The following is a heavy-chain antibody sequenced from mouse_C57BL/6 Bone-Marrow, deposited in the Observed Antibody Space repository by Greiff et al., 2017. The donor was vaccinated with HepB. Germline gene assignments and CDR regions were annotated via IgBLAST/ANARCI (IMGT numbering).Heavy chain of an antibody. Sequence: VKLQQSGAELVRPGTSVKVSCKASGYAFTNYLIEWVKQRPGQGLEWIGVINPGSGGTNYNEKFKGKATLTADKSSSTAYMQLSSLTSEDSAVYFCARSIYYDYGSDYWGQGTTLTVSS. V-gene: IGHV1-54*01. CDR2: INPGSGGT. D-gene: IGHD2-4*01. CDR1: GYAFTNYL. CDR3: ARSIYYDYGSDY. J-gene: IGHJ2*01.